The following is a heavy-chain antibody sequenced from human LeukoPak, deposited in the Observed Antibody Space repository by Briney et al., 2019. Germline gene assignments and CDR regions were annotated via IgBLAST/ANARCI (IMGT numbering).Heavy chain of an antibody. CDR3: ARLSNSGYDPDY. D-gene: IGHD5-12*01. J-gene: IGHJ4*02. CDR2: MNPNRGNT. V-gene: IGHV1-8*01. CDR1: GYTFSSYD. Sequence: ASVKVSCKASGYTFSSYDINWVRQATGQGLGWMGWMNPNRGNTGYVQKFQGRVTMTRSTSISTAYMELSSLRSEDTAVYYCARLSNSGYDPDYWGQGTLVTVSS.